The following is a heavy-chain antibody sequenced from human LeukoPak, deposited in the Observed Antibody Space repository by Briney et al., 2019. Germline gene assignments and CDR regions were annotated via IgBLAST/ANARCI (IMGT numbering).Heavy chain of an antibody. J-gene: IGHJ3*02. V-gene: IGHV4-61*02. CDR2: IYTSGST. D-gene: IGHD6-13*01. Sequence: PSKTLSLTCTVSGGSISSGSYYWSWIRQPAGKGLEWIGRIYTSGSTNYDPSLKSRVTISVDTSKNQFSLKLSSVTAADTAVYYCARYISSLHIPGFDAFDIWGQGTMVTVSS. CDR1: GGSISSGSYY. CDR3: ARYISSLHIPGFDAFDI.